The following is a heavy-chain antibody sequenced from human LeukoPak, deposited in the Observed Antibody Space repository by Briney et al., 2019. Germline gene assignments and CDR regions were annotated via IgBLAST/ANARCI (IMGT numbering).Heavy chain of an antibody. Sequence: GGSLRLSCAASGFTFSSYSMNWVRQAPGKGLEWVSSISSSSSYIYYADSVKGRFTISRDNAKNSLYLQMNSLRAEDTAVYYCARDSPPIVVVPSFDPWGQGTLVTVSS. CDR1: GFTFSSYS. J-gene: IGHJ5*02. CDR2: ISSSSSYI. V-gene: IGHV3-21*01. D-gene: IGHD2-2*01. CDR3: ARDSPPIVVVPSFDP.